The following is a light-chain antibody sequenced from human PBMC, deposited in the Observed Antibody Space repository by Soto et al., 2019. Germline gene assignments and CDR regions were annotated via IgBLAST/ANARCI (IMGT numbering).Light chain of an antibody. Sequence: QSVLTQPPSVSGAPGQRVTISCTGSSSNIGAGYDVQWYQHLPGTAPKLLIYGNSHRPSGVPDRFSGSKSGTSASLAITGLHAEDEADYCCRSYDSSLSGSRVVFGGGMKLTVL. V-gene: IGLV1-40*01. CDR2: GNS. J-gene: IGLJ2*01. CDR3: RSYDSSLSGSRVV. CDR1: SSNIGAGYD.